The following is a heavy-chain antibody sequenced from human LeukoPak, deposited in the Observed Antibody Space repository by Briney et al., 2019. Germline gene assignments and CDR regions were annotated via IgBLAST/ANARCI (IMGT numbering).Heavy chain of an antibody. D-gene: IGHD4-17*01. Sequence: GGSLRLSCAASGFTFSSYGMHWVRQAPGKGLVWVSRINTDGSSTSYADSVKGRFTISRDNAKNTLYLQMNSLRAEDTAVYYCARVMRRPTVTTDYWGQGTLVTVSS. CDR3: ARVMRRPTVTTDY. CDR2: INTDGSST. J-gene: IGHJ4*02. CDR1: GFTFSSYG. V-gene: IGHV3-74*01.